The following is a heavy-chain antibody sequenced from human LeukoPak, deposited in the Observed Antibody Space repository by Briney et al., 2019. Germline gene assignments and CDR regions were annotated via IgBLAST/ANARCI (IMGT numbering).Heavy chain of an antibody. CDR3: ARGGPAARLITFGGVTDY. V-gene: IGHV1-8*01. D-gene: IGHD3-16*01. J-gene: IGHJ4*02. CDR1: GYTFTSYD. CDR2: MNPNSGNT. Sequence: GASVKVSCKASGYTFTSYDINWVRQATGQGLEWMGWMNPNSGNTGYAQKFQGRITMTRNTSISTAYMELRSLRSDDTAVYYCARGGPAARLITFGGVTDYWGQGTLVTVSS.